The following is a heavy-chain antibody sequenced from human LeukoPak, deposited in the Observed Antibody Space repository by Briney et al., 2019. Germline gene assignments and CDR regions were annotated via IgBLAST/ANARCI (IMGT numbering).Heavy chain of an antibody. V-gene: IGHV5-51*01. CDR2: IYPGDSDT. Sequence: GESLQISWKGSGYIFTSYWIGWVRQMPGKGLEWMGIIYPGDSDTRYSPSFQGQVTISADKSISTAYLQWGSLKASDTAMYYCARLAAAVNWFDPWGQGTLVTVSS. CDR1: GYIFTSYW. D-gene: IGHD2-15*01. CDR3: ARLAAAVNWFDP. J-gene: IGHJ5*02.